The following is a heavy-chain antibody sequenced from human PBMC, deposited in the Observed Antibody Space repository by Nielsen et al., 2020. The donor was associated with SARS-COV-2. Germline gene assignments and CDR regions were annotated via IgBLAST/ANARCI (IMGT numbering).Heavy chain of an antibody. V-gene: IGHV4-59*08. Sequence: SETLSLTCTVSGGSISSYYWSWIRQTPGKGLEWIGYIYYSGSTNYNPSLKSRVTMSVDTSKNQFSLNLTSVTAADTAMYYCAKVPVALDDAFDIWGQGTMVTVSS. D-gene: IGHD4-23*01. CDR1: GGSISSYY. J-gene: IGHJ3*02. CDR3: AKVPVALDDAFDI. CDR2: IYYSGST.